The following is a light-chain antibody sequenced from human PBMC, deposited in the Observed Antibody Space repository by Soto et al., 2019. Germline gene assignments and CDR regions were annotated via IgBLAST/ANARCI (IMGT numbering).Light chain of an antibody. V-gene: IGKV3-20*01. J-gene: IGKJ2*01. CDR3: QQYASSPTYT. CDR2: GAS. Sequence: EIVLTQSPGTLSLSPGERATRSCRASQSVSSSYLAWYQQKPGQAPRLLIYGASSRATGIPDRFSGSGSGTDFTLTISRLEPEDFAVYYWQQYASSPTYTFGQGTKLQIK. CDR1: QSVSSSY.